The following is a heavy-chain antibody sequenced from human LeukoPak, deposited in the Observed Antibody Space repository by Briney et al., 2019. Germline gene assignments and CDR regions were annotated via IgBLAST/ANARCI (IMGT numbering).Heavy chain of an antibody. D-gene: IGHD6-13*01. V-gene: IGHV3-30*02. J-gene: IGHJ6*03. Sequence: GGSLRLSCAASGFIFSSYGMHWVRQAPGKGLEWVAFIRYDGSNKYYADSVKGRFTISRDNSKNTLYLQMNSLRAEDTAVYYCAKDAYSSSWTGYYYYYMDVWGKGTTVTISS. CDR2: IRYDGSNK. CDR1: GFIFSSYG. CDR3: AKDAYSSSWTGYYYYYMDV.